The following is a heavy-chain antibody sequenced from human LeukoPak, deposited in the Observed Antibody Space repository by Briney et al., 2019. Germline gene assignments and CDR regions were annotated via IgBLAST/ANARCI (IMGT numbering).Heavy chain of an antibody. CDR1: GFIFSNYA. Sequence: PGGSLRLSCAASGFIFSNYAMHWVRQAPGKGLEWVAVISYDGSNKYYADSVKGRFTISRDNSKNTLYLQMNSLRAEDTAVYYCARGKEQWLVRNDAFDIWGQGTMVTVSS. J-gene: IGHJ3*02. D-gene: IGHD6-19*01. CDR2: ISYDGSNK. V-gene: IGHV3-30-3*01. CDR3: ARGKEQWLVRNDAFDI.